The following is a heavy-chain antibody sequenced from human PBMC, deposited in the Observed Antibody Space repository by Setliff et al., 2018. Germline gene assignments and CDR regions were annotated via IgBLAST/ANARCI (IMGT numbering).Heavy chain of an antibody. Sequence: GGSLRLSCAASGFNFSAHGMNWVRQAPGKGLEWVSTINWDGSTAGYTDSVKGRFTISRDNAKNSLYLQMNSLRAEDTAVYYCALFGDRDTFPIWGQGTMVTVSS. CDR3: ALFGDRDTFPI. D-gene: IGHD3-16*01. CDR2: INWDGSTA. V-gene: IGHV3-20*04. J-gene: IGHJ3*02. CDR1: GFNFSAHG.